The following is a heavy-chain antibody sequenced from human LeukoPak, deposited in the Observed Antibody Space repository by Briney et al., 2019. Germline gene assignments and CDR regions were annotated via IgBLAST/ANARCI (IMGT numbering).Heavy chain of an antibody. CDR1: GGFFTGYY. Sequence: PSETLSLTCAVYGGFFTGYYWSWIRQPPGKWLEWIGEINHSGSTNYNPSLKSRVTISVDTSKNQFSLKLSSVTAADTAVYYCARGQTIAVADYWGQGTLVTVSS. CDR3: ARGQTIAVADY. CDR2: INHSGST. D-gene: IGHD6-19*01. V-gene: IGHV4-34*01. J-gene: IGHJ4*02.